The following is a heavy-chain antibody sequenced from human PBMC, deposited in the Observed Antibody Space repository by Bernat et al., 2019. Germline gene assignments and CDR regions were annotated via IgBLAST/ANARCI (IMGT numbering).Heavy chain of an antibody. J-gene: IGHJ5*02. Sequence: QVQLQQWGAGLLKPSETLSLTCAVYGGSFSAYYWSWIRQPPGRGLEWIGEINHTGTTNYNPSLKSRVTMSVDTSKNQFSLKLSSVTAADTAVYYCAALQIAAAGGGWFDPWGQGSLVTVSS. CDR1: GGSFSAYY. D-gene: IGHD6-25*01. CDR2: INHTGTT. CDR3: AALQIAAAGGGWFDP. V-gene: IGHV4-34*01.